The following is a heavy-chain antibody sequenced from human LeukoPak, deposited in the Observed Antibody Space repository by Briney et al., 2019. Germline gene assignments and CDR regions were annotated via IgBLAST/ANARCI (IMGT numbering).Heavy chain of an antibody. D-gene: IGHD2-15*01. V-gene: IGHV3-7*01. CDR2: IKRDRSQK. CDR1: GFSFSSNW. CDR3: ARLGREVGGPNWFDP. Sequence: GGSLRLSCAAPGFSFSSNWMGWVRQAPGKGLEWVAHIKRDRSQKYYLDSVKGRFTISRENATNSLYLQMSILRVEDRAVYYCARLGREVGGPNWFDPWGQGTLVTVSS. J-gene: IGHJ5*02.